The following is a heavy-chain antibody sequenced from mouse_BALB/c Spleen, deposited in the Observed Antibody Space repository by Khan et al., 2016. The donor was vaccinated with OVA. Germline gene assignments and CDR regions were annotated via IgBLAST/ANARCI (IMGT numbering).Heavy chain of an antibody. Sequence: VQLQQPGAELVKPGASVKLSCKASGYTFTNYWMNWVKQRPGQGLEWIGEINPSNGRTNYNEKFKSKATLTADKSSSTAYMQLSSLTSEDSAVYYCARLYYSWFAHWGQGTLVTVSA. CDR2: INPSNGRT. CDR1: GYTFTNYW. J-gene: IGHJ3*01. D-gene: IGHD2-1*01. V-gene: IGHV1S81*02. CDR3: ARLYYSWFAH.